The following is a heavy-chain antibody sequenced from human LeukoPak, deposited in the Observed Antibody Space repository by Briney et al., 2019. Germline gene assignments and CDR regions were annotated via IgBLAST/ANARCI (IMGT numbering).Heavy chain of an antibody. CDR1: GGSFSGYY. CDR3: ARYVLRYFDWLAATNWFGP. J-gene: IGHJ5*02. V-gene: IGHV4-34*01. D-gene: IGHD3-9*01. Sequence: SETLSLTCAVYGGSFSGYYWSWIRQPPGKGLEWIGEINHSGSTNYNPSLKSRVTISVDTSKNQFSLKLSSVTAADTAVYYCARYVLRYFDWLAATNWFGPWGQGTLVTVSS. CDR2: INHSGST.